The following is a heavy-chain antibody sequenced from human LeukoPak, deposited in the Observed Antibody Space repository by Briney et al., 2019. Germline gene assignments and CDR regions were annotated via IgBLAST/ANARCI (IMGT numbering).Heavy chain of an antibody. Sequence: PGVTLRLSCAASGFAFSTNGMSWVRQAPGKGLEWVANIKQDGSEKYYVDSVKGRFTISRDNAKNSLYLQMNSLRAEDTAVYYCASITMVRGVVPNHIDYWGQGTLVTVSS. V-gene: IGHV3-7*01. J-gene: IGHJ4*02. D-gene: IGHD3-10*01. CDR2: IKQDGSEK. CDR1: GFAFSTNG. CDR3: ASITMVRGVVPNHIDY.